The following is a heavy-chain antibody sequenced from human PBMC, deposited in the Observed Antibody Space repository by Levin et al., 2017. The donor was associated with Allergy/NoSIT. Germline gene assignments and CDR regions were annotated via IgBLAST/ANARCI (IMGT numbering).Heavy chain of an antibody. CDR3: ARDISGGGLFDY. V-gene: IGHV6-1*01. D-gene: IGHD1-14*01. J-gene: IGHJ4*02. Sequence: SQTLSLTCAISGDSVSNNRTAWHWIRQSPSRGLEWLGRTSYRSKWSSDYAVSVKSRITISPDTSNNQFSLQLNSVTPEDTAVYYCARDISGGGLFDYWGQGTLVTVSS. CDR2: TSYRSKWSS. CDR1: GDSVSNNRTA.